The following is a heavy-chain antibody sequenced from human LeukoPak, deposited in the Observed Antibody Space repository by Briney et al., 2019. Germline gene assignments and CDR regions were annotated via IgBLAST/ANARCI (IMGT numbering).Heavy chain of an antibody. CDR2: IKTKANSYAT. J-gene: IGHJ4*02. D-gene: IGHD2-15*01. V-gene: IGHV3-73*01. CDR3: TRLSNIHCSGGSCYFDY. CDR1: GFTFSGSP. Sequence: GGSLKLSCAASGFTFSGSPMHWFRQASGKGLEWVGRIKTKANSYATAYAASVKGRFTISRDDSKNTAYLQMNSLKTEDTAVYYCTRLSNIHCSGGSCYFDYWGQGTLVTVSS.